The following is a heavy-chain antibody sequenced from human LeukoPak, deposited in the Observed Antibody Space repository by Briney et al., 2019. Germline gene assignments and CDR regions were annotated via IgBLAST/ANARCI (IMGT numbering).Heavy chain of an antibody. CDR2: INPKSGDK. Sequence: ASVTVSCKASGYSFTDYYMHWVRQAPGQGLEWMGWINPKSGDKNYAQKFQGRVSMTRDTSISTAYMELSRLTSDDTAVYYCARVQLRGYPQIGYWGQGTLVTVSS. J-gene: IGHJ4*02. V-gene: IGHV1-2*02. CDR3: ARVQLRGYPQIGY. CDR1: GYSFTDYY. D-gene: IGHD3-22*01.